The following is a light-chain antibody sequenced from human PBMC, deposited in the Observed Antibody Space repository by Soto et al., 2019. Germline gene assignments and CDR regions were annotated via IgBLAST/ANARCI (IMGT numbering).Light chain of an antibody. CDR3: QQYGSSPPYT. J-gene: IGKJ2*01. Sequence: EIVLTHSPGTLSLSPGERAALSARASQSVSSTYLAWYQPNPGQDPRILIYGASSRATGIPDRFSGSGSGTDFTLTISRLEPEDFAVYYCQQYGSSPPYTFGQGTKVDIK. V-gene: IGKV3-20*01. CDR2: GAS. CDR1: QSVSSTY.